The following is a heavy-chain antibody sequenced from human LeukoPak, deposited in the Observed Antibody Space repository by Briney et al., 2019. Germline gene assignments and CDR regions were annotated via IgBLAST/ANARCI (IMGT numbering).Heavy chain of an antibody. CDR2: ISYDGSNK. Sequence: GGSLRLSCAASGFTFSSYGMHWVRQAPGKGLEWVAVISYDGSNKYYADSVKGRFTISRDNSKNTLYLQMNSLRAEDTAVYYCARDAYYGSGSYYQNYYYYYYMDVWGKGTTVTVSS. CDR1: GFTFSSYG. D-gene: IGHD3-10*01. J-gene: IGHJ6*03. CDR3: ARDAYYGSGSYYQNYYYYYYMDV. V-gene: IGHV3-30*03.